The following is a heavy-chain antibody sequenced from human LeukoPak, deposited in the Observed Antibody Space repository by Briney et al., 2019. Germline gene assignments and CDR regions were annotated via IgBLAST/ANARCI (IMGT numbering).Heavy chain of an antibody. CDR1: GGSISSSSSY. CDR3: ARGGGGHVRLFDY. Sequence: PSETLSLTCTVSGGSISSSSSYWGWIRQPPGKGLEWIGTMYYSGNTYYNPSLKSRVTISVDTSKNQFSLKLNSVTAADTALYYCARGGGGHVRLFDYWGQGALVAVSS. D-gene: IGHD5-12*01. J-gene: IGHJ4*02. CDR2: MYYSGNT. V-gene: IGHV4-39*07.